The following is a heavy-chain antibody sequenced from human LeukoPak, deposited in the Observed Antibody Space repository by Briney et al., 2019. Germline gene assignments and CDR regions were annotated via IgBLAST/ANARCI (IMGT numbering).Heavy chain of an antibody. CDR1: GGTFSSYA. J-gene: IGHJ6*02. Sequence: GASMKVSCKASGGTFSSYAISWVRQAPGQGLEWMGRIIPILGIANYAQKFQGRVTITADKSTSTAYMELSSLRSEDTAVYYCARAQGVVAAHYYYYGMDVWGQGTTVTVSS. V-gene: IGHV1-69*04. CDR2: IIPILGIA. CDR3: ARAQGVVAAHYYYYGMDV. D-gene: IGHD2-15*01.